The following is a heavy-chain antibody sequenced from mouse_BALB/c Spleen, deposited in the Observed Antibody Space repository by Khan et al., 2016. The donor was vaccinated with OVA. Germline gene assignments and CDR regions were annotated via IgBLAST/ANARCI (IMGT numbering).Heavy chain of an antibody. CDR1: GFNIKDTY. Sequence: VQLKESGAELVKPGASVKLSCTASGFNIKDTYMHWVKQRPEQGLEWIGRIDPANGTTKYDPKFQAKATLTAATSSNTAYLQLSSLTSEDTAVYDCARDYGDVLAYWGQGTLVTVST. D-gene: IGHD2-4*01. J-gene: IGHJ3*01. CDR3: ARDYGDVLAY. V-gene: IGHV14-3*02. CDR2: IDPANGTT.